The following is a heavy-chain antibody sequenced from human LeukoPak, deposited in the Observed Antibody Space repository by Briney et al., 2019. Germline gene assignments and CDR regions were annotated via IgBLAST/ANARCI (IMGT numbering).Heavy chain of an antibody. CDR3: ARTDDCWGGYGFYYYMNV. CDR1: GFTFSRYW. CDR2: IKQDGGDK. V-gene: IGHV3-7*01. D-gene: IGHD3-3*01. Sequence: GGSLRLSCAASGFTFSRYWMSWVRQAPGKGLEWVANIKQDGGDKYYVDSVKGRFTISRDNAKNSLYLQMNSVRAEDTAVYYCARTDDCWGGYGFYYYMNVWGKGTTVTVSS. J-gene: IGHJ6*03.